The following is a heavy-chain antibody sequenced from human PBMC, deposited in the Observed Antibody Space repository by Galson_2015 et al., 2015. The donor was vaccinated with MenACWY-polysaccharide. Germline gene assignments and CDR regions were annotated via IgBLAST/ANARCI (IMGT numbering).Heavy chain of an antibody. D-gene: IGHD1-26*01. CDR1: GFTFSSYV. V-gene: IGHV3-23*01. CDR2: ISGSGTIT. J-gene: IGHJ3*02. CDR3: AKDPDWPVGAMEADAFDI. Sequence: SLRLSCAASGFTFSSYVMYWVRQAPGKGLEWVSGISGSGTITYYADSVKGQFTISRDNSKSTLFLQMNSLRAEDTAVYFCAKDPDWPVGAMEADAFDIWGQGTMVTVSS.